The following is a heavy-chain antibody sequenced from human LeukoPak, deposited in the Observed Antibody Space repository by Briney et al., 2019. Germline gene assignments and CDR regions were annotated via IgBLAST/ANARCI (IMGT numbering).Heavy chain of an antibody. J-gene: IGHJ4*02. CDR3: ARGGYSYGQVDY. D-gene: IGHD5-18*01. V-gene: IGHV3-20*04. CDR2: INWNGGST. Sequence: GGSLRLSCAASEFTFSDYYMSWIRQAPGKGLEWVSGINWNGGSTGYADSVKGRFTISRDNAKNSLYLQMNSLRAEDTALYYCARGGYSYGQVDYWGQGTLVTVSS. CDR1: EFTFSDYY.